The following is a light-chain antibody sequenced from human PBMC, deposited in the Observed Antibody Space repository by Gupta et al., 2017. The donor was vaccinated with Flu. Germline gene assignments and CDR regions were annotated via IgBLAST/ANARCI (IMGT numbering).Light chain of an antibody. Sequence: DIQLTQSPSFLSASVGDRVTITCRASQGISSYLAWYQQKPGKAPKLLIYAASTWQSGVPSRFSGSGSGKEVTLTISSRQPEDFATYYCQQRKSYPNFTFGHGTKVDIK. V-gene: IGKV1-9*01. CDR1: QGISSY. CDR3: QQRKSYPNFT. J-gene: IGKJ3*01. CDR2: AAS.